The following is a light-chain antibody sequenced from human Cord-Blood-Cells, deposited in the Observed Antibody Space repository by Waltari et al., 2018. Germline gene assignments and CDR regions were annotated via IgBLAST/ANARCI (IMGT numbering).Light chain of an antibody. V-gene: IGLV2-14*01. CDR3: SSYTSSSTVV. J-gene: IGLJ2*01. CDR1: SSDGGGYNY. Sequence: QSALTQPAPVSGSPGQSITISCTGTSSDGGGYNYVSWYQQHPGKAPKLMIYDASKRPSGVSNRFSGSKSGNTASLTISGLQAEDEADYYCSSYTSSSTVVFGGGTKLTVL. CDR2: DAS.